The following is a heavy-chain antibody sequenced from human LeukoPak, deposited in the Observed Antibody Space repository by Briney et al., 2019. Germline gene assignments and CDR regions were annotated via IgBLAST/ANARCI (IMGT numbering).Heavy chain of an antibody. CDR1: GGSISSSSYY. D-gene: IGHD3-16*02. CDR2: IYYSGST. V-gene: IGHV4-39*01. Sequence: SETLSLTCTVSGGSISSSSYYWGWIRQPPGKGLEWIGSIYYSGSTYYNPSFKSRVTISVDTSKNQFSLKLSSVTAADTAVYYCAITYYDYVWGSYRPYFDYWGQGTLVTVSS. CDR3: AITYYDYVWGSYRPYFDY. J-gene: IGHJ4*02.